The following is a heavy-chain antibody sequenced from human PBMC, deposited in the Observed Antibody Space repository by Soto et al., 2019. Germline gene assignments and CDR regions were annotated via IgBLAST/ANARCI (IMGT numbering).Heavy chain of an antibody. V-gene: IGHV3-33*01. D-gene: IGHD6-19*01. Sequence: QVQLVESGGDVVQPGGSLRLSCAASGFTFNNYGMHWVRQAPGKGLEGGAVISYDGSKAYYADSVKGRFTISRDNSKNTVYLQMDSLRTEDTAVFYCARYNSDRLDYWGQGTLVTVSS. CDR1: GFTFNNYG. CDR2: ISYDGSKA. J-gene: IGHJ4*02. CDR3: ARYNSDRLDY.